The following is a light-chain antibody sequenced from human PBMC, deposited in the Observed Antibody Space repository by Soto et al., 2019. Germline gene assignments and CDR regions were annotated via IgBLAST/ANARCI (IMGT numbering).Light chain of an antibody. CDR2: DDN. Sequence: QSALTQPPSVSAAPGQKVTVSCSGSSSNIETNSVSWYQHLPGTAPKLVIYDDNNRPSAIPYRFSASKSGASATLGIAGLQTGDEADYYCAAWDSSLSVFLFGGGTKLTVL. V-gene: IGLV1-51*01. CDR3: AAWDSSLSVFL. CDR1: SSNIETNS. J-gene: IGLJ3*02.